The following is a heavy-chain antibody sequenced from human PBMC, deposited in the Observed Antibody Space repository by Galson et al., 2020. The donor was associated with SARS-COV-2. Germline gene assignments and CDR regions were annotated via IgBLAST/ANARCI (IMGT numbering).Heavy chain of an antibody. D-gene: IGHD3-22*01. V-gene: IGHV3-30*04. CDR1: GFTFSDYA. CDR2: ISYDGRNT. Sequence: GSLRLSCAVSGFTFSDYAIYWVRQAPGKGLEWVAVISYDGRNTYYANSVKGRFTISRDNSKNTLSLHMNSLRTEDTAIYYCAKDSSYFDGSGYYFGPLDFWGQGTLGTVAS. J-gene: IGHJ4*02. CDR3: AKDSSYFDGSGYYFGPLDF.